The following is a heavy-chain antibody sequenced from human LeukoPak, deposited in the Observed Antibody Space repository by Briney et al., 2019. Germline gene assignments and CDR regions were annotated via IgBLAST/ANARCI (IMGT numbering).Heavy chain of an antibody. CDR3: AKGGSYYYYYMDV. Sequence: PGRSLRLSCAASGFTFSSYAMSWVRQAPGKGLEWVSAISGSGGSTYYADSVKGRFTISRDNSKNTLYLQMNSLRAEDTAVYYCAKGGSYYYYYMDVWGKGTTVTVSS. CDR1: GFTFSSYA. V-gene: IGHV3-23*01. D-gene: IGHD3-10*01. J-gene: IGHJ6*03. CDR2: ISGSGGST.